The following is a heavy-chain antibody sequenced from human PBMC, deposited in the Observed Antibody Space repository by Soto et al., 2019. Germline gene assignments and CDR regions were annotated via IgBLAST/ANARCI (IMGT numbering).Heavy chain of an antibody. D-gene: IGHD6-13*01. CDR3: AKSALYSSSWYAFYYYYTDV. V-gene: IGHV3-9*01. CDR1: GFTFDDYA. J-gene: IGHJ6*03. CDR2: ISWNSGSI. Sequence: SLRLSCAASGFTFDDYAMHWVRQAPGKGLEWVSGISWNSGSIGYADSVKGRFTISRDNAKNSLYLQMNSLRAEDTALYYCAKSALYSSSWYAFYYYYTDVWGKGTTVTVSS.